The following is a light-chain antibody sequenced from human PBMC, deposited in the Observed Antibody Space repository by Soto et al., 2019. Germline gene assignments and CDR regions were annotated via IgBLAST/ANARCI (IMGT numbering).Light chain of an antibody. J-gene: IGLJ3*02. CDR1: SSNIGAGYD. CDR3: QSYDSRRSGSWV. CDR2: GNA. V-gene: IGLV1-40*01. Sequence: QSVLTQPPSVSGAPGQGVTISCTGSSSNIGAGYDVHWYQQLPGTSPKLLIHGNANRPSGVPDRFSGSKSGTSASLAITGLQAEDEADYYCQSYDSRRSGSWVFGGGTKLTVL.